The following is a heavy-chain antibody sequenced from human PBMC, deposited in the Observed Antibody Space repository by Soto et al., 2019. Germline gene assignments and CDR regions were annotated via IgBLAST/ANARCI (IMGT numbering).Heavy chain of an antibody. J-gene: IGHJ4*02. CDR3: ARVPVRQWLTRGVFDY. Sequence: ASVKVSCKASGYTFTSYAMHWVRQAPGQRLEWMGWINAGNGNTKYSQKFQGRVTITRDTSASTAYMELSSLRSEDTAVYYCARVPVRQWLTRGVFDYWGQGTLVTVSS. CDR2: INAGNGNT. D-gene: IGHD6-19*01. CDR1: GYTFTSYA. V-gene: IGHV1-3*01.